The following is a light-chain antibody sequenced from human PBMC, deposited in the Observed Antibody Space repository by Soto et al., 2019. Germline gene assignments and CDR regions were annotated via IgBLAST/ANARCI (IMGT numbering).Light chain of an antibody. Sequence: QSVLTQPASVSGSPGQSITISCTGTSSDVGGYNYVSWYQQHPGKAPKLIIYNVSNRPSGVSNRFSGSKSGNTASLTISGLQAEDEGHYYCSSFTSSNTVLFGGGT. CDR1: SSDVGGYNY. CDR3: SSFTSSNTVL. V-gene: IGLV2-14*01. J-gene: IGLJ2*01. CDR2: NVS.